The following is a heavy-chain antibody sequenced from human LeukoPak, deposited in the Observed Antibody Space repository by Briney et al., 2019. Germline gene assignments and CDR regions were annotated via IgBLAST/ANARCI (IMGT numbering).Heavy chain of an antibody. CDR1: GGSISISSYY. D-gene: IGHD1-1*01. V-gene: IGHV4-39*01. CDR3: ARLERRRRAADYNSDYMDV. CDR2: IYYSGTT. Sequence: PSETLSLTCTVSGGSISISSYYWGWIRQPPGKGLEWIGSIYYSGTTYYKPTLRSRLTISVDTSQNQFSLKLGSVTAADAAVYYCARLERRRRAADYNSDYMDVWGKGTTVTVSS. J-gene: IGHJ6*03.